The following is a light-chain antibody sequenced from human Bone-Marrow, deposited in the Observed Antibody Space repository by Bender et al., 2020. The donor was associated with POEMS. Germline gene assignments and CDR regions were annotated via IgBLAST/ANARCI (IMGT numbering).Light chain of an antibody. CDR2: DVT. V-gene: IGLV2-11*01. Sequence: QSALTQPRSVSGSPGQSVTISCTGTSSDVGDYDHVSWYQHHPGKAPKLIIYDVTQRPSGVPDRFSASKSGNTASLTISGLQVEDETDYYCCSYAGRSAFYVFGTGTKVTVL. J-gene: IGLJ1*01. CDR3: CSYAGRSAFYV. CDR1: SSDVGDYDH.